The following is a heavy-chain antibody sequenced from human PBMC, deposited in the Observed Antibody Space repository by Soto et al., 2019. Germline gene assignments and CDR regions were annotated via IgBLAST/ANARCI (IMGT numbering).Heavy chain of an antibody. CDR2: TYHRGNT. Sequence: QVQLQESGPGLVKPSETLSLTCAVSGASISSDNWWIWVRQPPGKGLEWIGETYHRGNTYYNPSLKSRVTMSVDKSNKQVSLNLTSLTAADTAMYYCARGLYSTSLDWGRGILVTVSS. CDR1: GASISSDNW. CDR3: ARGLYSTSLD. D-gene: IGHD6-6*01. J-gene: IGHJ4*02. V-gene: IGHV4-4*02.